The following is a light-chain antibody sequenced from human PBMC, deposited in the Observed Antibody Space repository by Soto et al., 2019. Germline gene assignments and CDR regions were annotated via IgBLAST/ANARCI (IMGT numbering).Light chain of an antibody. CDR3: CSYAHDARSGTVV. CDR1: SSDVGSYNL. CDR2: EGT. V-gene: IGLV2-23*01. Sequence: QSALTQPASVSGSPGQSITISCTGTSSDVGSYNLVSWYQQNPGKAPKLMIYEGTKRPAGVSDRFSGSKSGNTASMTISGLQAEDEADYYCCSYAHDARSGTVVFGGGTKVTVL. J-gene: IGLJ2*01.